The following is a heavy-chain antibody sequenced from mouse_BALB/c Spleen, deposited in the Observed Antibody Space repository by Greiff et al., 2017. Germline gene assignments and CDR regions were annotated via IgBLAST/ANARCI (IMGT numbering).Heavy chain of an antibody. J-gene: IGHJ3*01. Sequence: QVQLQQSGPGLVAPSQSLSITCTVSGFSLTSYGVHWVRQPPGKGLEWLGVIWAGGSTNYNSALMSRLSISKDNSKSQVFLKMNSLQTDDTAMYYCARDRFTTATAWFAYWGQGTLVTVSA. V-gene: IGHV2-9*02. CDR2: IWAGGST. CDR1: GFSLTSYG. D-gene: IGHD1-2*01. CDR3: ARDRFTTATAWFAY.